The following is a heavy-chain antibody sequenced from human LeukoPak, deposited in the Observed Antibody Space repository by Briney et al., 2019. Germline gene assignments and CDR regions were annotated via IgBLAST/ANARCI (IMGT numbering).Heavy chain of an antibody. V-gene: IGHV4-4*07. CDR3: ARESLSSAGIRRGFDP. CDR2: ILTGGTT. Sequence: SETLSLTCTVSSGSISSYSYNWIRQPAGKGLEWIGRILTGGTTNYNPSLKSRVTLSADTSNNQLSLRLNSVTAADTAVYYCARESLSSAGIRRGFDPWGQGTLVTVSS. D-gene: IGHD6-13*01. CDR1: SGSISSYS. J-gene: IGHJ5*02.